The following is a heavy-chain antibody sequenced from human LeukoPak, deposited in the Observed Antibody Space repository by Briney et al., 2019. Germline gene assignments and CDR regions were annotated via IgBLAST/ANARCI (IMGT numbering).Heavy chain of an antibody. CDR2: IIPNTGGT. Sequence: GASVKVSCKTSGYTFTGYYMHWVRQAPGQGLEWMGWIIPNTGGTDYAPKFQGRVTLTRDTSISTAYMALSRLRSDDTAIYYCARRSTWYHFDYWGQGTVVTVSS. D-gene: IGHD6-13*01. CDR1: GYTFTGYY. CDR3: ARRSTWYHFDY. J-gene: IGHJ4*02. V-gene: IGHV1-2*02.